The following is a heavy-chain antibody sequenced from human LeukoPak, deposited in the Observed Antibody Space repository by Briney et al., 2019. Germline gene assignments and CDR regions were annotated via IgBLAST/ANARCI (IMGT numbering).Heavy chain of an antibody. CDR1: GFTFSSYG. Sequence: GGSLRLSCAASGFTFSSYGMHWVRQAPGKGLEWVAVLWSDGSNKYYADPVKGRFTISRDNSKNTLYLQMNSLRAEDTAVFYCARDNFGFDYWGQGTLVTVSS. CDR3: ARDNFGFDY. CDR2: LWSDGSNK. D-gene: IGHD1-20*01. V-gene: IGHV3-33*01. J-gene: IGHJ4*02.